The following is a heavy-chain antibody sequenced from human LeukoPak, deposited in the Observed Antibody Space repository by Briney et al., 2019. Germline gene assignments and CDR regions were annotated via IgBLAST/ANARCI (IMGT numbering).Heavy chain of an antibody. CDR1: DGSISSYY. Sequence: SETLSLTCTVSDGSISSYYWRGLRQPPGKGLEWIGYMDDSGSTNYNPSLTSRVTISVDTSKNQLSLKLNSVTAADTAVYYCARHSSVSGGSFQYWGQGTPVTVSS. D-gene: IGHD6-19*01. V-gene: IGHV4-59*08. J-gene: IGHJ4*02. CDR2: MDDSGST. CDR3: ARHSSVSGGSFQY.